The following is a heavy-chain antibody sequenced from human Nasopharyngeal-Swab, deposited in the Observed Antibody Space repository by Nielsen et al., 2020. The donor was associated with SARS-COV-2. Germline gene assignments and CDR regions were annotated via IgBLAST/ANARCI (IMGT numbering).Heavy chain of an antibody. CDR1: GYTFTGYY. CDR3: ARVRWGMATMHPIDV. J-gene: IGHJ6*03. D-gene: IGHD5-24*01. V-gene: IGHV1-2*06. Sequence: ASVKVSCKASGYTFTGYYMHWVRQAPGQGLEWMGRINPNSGGTNYAQKFQGRVTMTRDTSISTAYMELSRLRSDDTAVYYCARVRWGMATMHPIDVWGKGTTVTVSS. CDR2: INPNSGGT.